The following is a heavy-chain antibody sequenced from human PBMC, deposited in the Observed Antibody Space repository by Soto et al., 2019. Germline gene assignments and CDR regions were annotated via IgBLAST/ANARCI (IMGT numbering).Heavy chain of an antibody. Sequence: QVQLVESGGGVVQPGTSLRLSCAASGFTFRRYGMHWVRQAPGKGLEWVSVISYDGSNKHYVDSVKGRFTISRDNSKNTLYLQMNSLRAEDTAVYYCAKDLADYYDSSGYYPAEWGQGTLVTVSS. V-gene: IGHV3-30*18. D-gene: IGHD3-22*01. CDR3: AKDLADYYDSSGYYPAE. J-gene: IGHJ4*02. CDR2: ISYDGSNK. CDR1: GFTFRRYG.